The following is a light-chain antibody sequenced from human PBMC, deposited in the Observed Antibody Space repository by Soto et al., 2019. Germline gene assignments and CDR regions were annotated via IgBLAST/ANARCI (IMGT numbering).Light chain of an antibody. Sequence: ENVLTQSPGTLSLSPGDRSTLSCRASQSVTSGYLAWYQQKPGQAPRLLIYGASNRATGIPDRFSGSGSGTDFTLTISRLDPEDFAVYYCQQYGSSASFGQGTKVDIK. J-gene: IGKJ1*01. CDR2: GAS. CDR1: QSVTSGY. CDR3: QQYGSSAS. V-gene: IGKV3-20*01.